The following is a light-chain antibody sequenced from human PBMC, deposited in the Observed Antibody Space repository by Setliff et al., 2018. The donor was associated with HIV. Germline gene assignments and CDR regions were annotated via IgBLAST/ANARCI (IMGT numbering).Light chain of an antibody. CDR1: SSDVGGYNY. J-gene: IGLJ1*01. Sequence: QSALTQPASVSGSPGQSITISCSGTSSDVGGYNYVSWYQQHPGKAPKLMIYDVSKRPSGVPDRFSGSKSGNTASLTISGLQAEDEADYYCCSYAGNYTYVFGTGTKV. CDR2: DVS. CDR3: CSYAGNYTYV. V-gene: IGLV2-11*01.